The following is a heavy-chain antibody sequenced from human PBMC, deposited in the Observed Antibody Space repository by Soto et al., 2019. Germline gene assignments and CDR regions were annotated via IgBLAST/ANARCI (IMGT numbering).Heavy chain of an antibody. CDR1: GGSISCAD. CDR2: IYYSGST. V-gene: IGHV4-59*01. CDR3: ARSWGWMQRDSSGYYYVEAFDI. J-gene: IGHJ3*02. D-gene: IGHD3-22*01. Sequence: TLSLSCTGSGGSISCADCSWIRQPPGKGLEWIGYIYYSGSTNYNPSLKSRVTISVDTSKSQFSLKLSSVTAADTAVYYCARSWGWMQRDSSGYYYVEAFDIWGQGTMVTVSS.